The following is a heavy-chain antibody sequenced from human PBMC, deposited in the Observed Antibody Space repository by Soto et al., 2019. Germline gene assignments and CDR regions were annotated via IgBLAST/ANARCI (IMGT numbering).Heavy chain of an antibody. CDR1: GFTFSSYS. J-gene: IGHJ2*01. Sequence: EVQLVESGGGLVKPGGSLRLSCAASGFTFSSYSMNWVRQAPGKGLEWASSISSSSSYIYYADSVKGRFTISRDNAKNSLYLQMNSLRAEDTAVYYCARDRRGVVVARSWYFDLWGRGTLVTVSS. CDR2: ISSSSSYI. V-gene: IGHV3-21*01. D-gene: IGHD2-15*01. CDR3: ARDRRGVVVARSWYFDL.